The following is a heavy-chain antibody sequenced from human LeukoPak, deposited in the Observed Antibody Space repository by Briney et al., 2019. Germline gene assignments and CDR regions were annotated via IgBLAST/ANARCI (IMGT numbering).Heavy chain of an antibody. J-gene: IGHJ5*02. CDR1: GGSISSYY. Sequence: SETLSLTCTVSGGSISSYYWSWIRQSAGKGLEWIGRISTTGGASYNPSLKSRLTMSVDTSKNQFSLTLSYVTAADTAVYCCARSSSITIFGVINWFDPWGQGTLVTVSS. V-gene: IGHV4-4*07. D-gene: IGHD3-3*01. CDR3: ARSSSITIFGVINWFDP. CDR2: ISTTGGA.